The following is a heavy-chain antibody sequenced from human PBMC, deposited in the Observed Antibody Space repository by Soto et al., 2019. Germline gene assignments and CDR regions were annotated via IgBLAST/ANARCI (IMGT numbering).Heavy chain of an antibody. CDR3: TTDKHYDFWSGYYIHTHYFDY. D-gene: IGHD3-3*01. J-gene: IGHJ4*02. V-gene: IGHV3-15*07. Sequence: GGSLRLSCAASGFTFSNAWMNWVRQAPGKGLGWVGRIKSKTDGGTTDYAAPVKGRFTISRDDSKNTLYLQMNSLKTEDTAVYYCTTDKHYDFWSGYYIHTHYFDYWGQGTLVTVSS. CDR2: IKSKTDGGTT. CDR1: GFTFSNAW.